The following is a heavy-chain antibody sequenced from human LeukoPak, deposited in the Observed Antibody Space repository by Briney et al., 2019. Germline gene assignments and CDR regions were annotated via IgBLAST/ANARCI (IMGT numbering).Heavy chain of an antibody. CDR1: GLTFDDYA. D-gene: IGHD5-18*01. V-gene: IGHV3-43*02. CDR3: AKDIESYGSH. CDR2: ISGDGGST. Sequence: GGSLRLSCAASGLTFDDYAMHWVRQAPGKGLEWVSLISGDGGSTYYADSVKGRFTISGDNSKNSLYLQMNSLRTEDTALYYCAKDIESYGSHWGQGTLVTVSS. J-gene: IGHJ4*02.